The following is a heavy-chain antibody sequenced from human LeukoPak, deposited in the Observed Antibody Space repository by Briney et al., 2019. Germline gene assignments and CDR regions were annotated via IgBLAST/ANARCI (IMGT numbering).Heavy chain of an antibody. V-gene: IGHV3-23*01. Sequence: GGSLRLSCTASGFTLTNAWMSWVRQAPGKGLEWVSTISGSDDSTYYADSVKGRFTISRDNSKNTVYLQMNSLRAEDTAVYFCAKLRSGGPAAGNYWGQGTLVTVSS. D-gene: IGHD6-13*01. CDR1: GFTLTNAW. CDR2: ISGSDDST. CDR3: AKLRSGGPAAGNY. J-gene: IGHJ4*02.